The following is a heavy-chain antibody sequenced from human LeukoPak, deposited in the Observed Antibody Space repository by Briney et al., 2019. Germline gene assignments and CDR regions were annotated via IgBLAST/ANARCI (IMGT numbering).Heavy chain of an antibody. CDR3: ARTGNPSIAAPD. CDR1: GFTFSSYG. V-gene: IGHV3-30*02. J-gene: IGHJ1*01. D-gene: IGHD6-6*01. Sequence: GGXLXXSCAASGFTFSSYGMHWVRQAPGKGLEWVAFIRYDGSNKYYADSVKGRFTISRDNSKNTLYLQMNSLRAEDPAVYYCARTGNPSIAAPDWGQGTLVTVSS. CDR2: IRYDGSNK.